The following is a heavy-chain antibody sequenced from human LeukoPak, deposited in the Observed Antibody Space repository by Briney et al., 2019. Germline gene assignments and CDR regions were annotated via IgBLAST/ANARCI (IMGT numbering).Heavy chain of an antibody. Sequence: SETLSLTCTVSGGSISSSSYYWGWIRQPPGKGLEWIGSIYYSGSTYYNPSLKSRVTISVDTSKNQFSLKLSSVTAADTAVYYCARSSAVVTAIGYWGQGTLVTVSS. V-gene: IGHV4-39*07. CDR2: IYYSGST. J-gene: IGHJ4*02. CDR3: ARSSAVVTAIGY. D-gene: IGHD2-21*02. CDR1: GGSISSSSYY.